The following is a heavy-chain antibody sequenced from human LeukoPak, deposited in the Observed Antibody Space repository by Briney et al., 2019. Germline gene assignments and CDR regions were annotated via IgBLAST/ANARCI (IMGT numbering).Heavy chain of an antibody. V-gene: IGHV1-69*04. Sequence: SVKVSCKASGGTFSSYAISWVRQAPGQGLEWMGRIIPILGIANYAQKFQGRVTITADKSTSTAYMELSSLRSEDTAVYYCARSGGYDYPNFDYWGQGTLVTVSS. D-gene: IGHD5-12*01. J-gene: IGHJ4*02. CDR1: GGTFSSYA. CDR3: ARSGGYDYPNFDY. CDR2: IIPILGIA.